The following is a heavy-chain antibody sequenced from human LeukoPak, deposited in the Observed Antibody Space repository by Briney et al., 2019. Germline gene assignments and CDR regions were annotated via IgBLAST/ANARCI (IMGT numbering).Heavy chain of an antibody. CDR3: ARGRTRNGIAAAGTFSTGWFDP. CDR1: GGTFSSYA. CDR2: MNPNSGNT. J-gene: IGHJ5*02. Sequence: GASVKVSCKASGGTFSSYAISWVRQATGQGLEWMGWMNPNSGNTGYAQKFQGRVTMTRNTSISTAYMELSSLRSEDTAVYYCARGRTRNGIAAAGTFSTGWFDPWGQGTLVTVSS. D-gene: IGHD6-13*01. V-gene: IGHV1-8*02.